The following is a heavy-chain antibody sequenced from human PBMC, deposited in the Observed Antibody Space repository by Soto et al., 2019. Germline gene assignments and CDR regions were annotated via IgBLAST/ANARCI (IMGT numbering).Heavy chain of an antibody. Sequence: ASVKVSCKASGYTFTGYYINWVRQAPGQGLEWMGVINPHGGSTAYAQKFKGRVTLTRDTSASTVYMEVSSLTSEDTAMYYCARSSGGNFGIIIEGTNWFAPWGQGTLVTV. D-gene: IGHD1-26*01. CDR2: INPHGGST. V-gene: IGHV1-46*01. CDR3: ARSSGGNFGIIIEGTNWFAP. J-gene: IGHJ5*02. CDR1: GYTFTGYY.